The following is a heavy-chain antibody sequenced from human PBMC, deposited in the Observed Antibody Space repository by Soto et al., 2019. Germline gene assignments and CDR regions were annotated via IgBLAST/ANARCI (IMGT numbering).Heavy chain of an antibody. CDR3: ARDFIVVVVAATAEYNWFAP. D-gene: IGHD2-15*01. J-gene: IGHJ5*02. CDR1: GYSISSGYY. CDR2: IYHSGST. V-gene: IGHV4-38-2*02. Sequence: SETLSLTCAVSGYSISSGYYWGWIRQPPGKGLEWIGSIYHSGSTYYNPSLKSRVTISVDTSKNQFSLKLSSVTAADTAVYYCARDFIVVVVAATAEYNWFAPWAQGTLVTSPQ.